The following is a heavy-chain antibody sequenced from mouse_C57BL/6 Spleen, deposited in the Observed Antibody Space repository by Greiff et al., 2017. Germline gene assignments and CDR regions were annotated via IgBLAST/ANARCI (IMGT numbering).Heavy chain of an antibody. J-gene: IGHJ2*01. CDR1: GYTFTDYN. CDR2: INPNNGGT. CDR3: AREGEDFDY. V-gene: IGHV1-22*01. Sequence: VQLKESGPELVKPGASVKMSCKASGYTFTDYNMHWVKQSHGKSLEWIGYINPNNGGTSYNQKFKGKATLTVNKSSSTAYMELRSLTSEDSAVYYCAREGEDFDYWGQGTTLTVSS.